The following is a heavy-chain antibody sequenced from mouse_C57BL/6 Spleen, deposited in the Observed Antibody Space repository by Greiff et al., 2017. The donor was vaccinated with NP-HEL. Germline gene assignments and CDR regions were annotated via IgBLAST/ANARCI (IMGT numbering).Heavy chain of an antibody. D-gene: IGHD1-2*01. V-gene: IGHV14-4*01. CDR3: TTGDRVLLRILDY. CDR1: GFNIKDDY. Sequence: EVKLQESGAELVRPGASVKLSCTASGFNIKDDYMHWVKQRPEQGLEWIGWIDPENGDTEYASKFQGKATITADTSSNTAYLQLSSLTSEDTAVYYCTTGDRVLLRILDYWGQGTTLTVSS. J-gene: IGHJ2*01. CDR2: IDPENGDT.